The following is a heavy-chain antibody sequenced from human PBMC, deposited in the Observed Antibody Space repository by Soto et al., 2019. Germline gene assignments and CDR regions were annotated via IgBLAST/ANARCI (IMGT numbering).Heavy chain of an antibody. Sequence: EVRLVESGGGLVQPGGSLRLSCAASGFTFSDAWMSWVRQAPGKGLEWVGLIKKKTDGGTTDYAAPVKGRFTISRDDSKNTLYLQMSSLKTEDTAVYYCRTQWLDWGQGTLVTVSS. D-gene: IGHD6-19*01. V-gene: IGHV3-15*01. CDR3: RTQWLD. CDR2: IKKKTDGGTT. J-gene: IGHJ4*02. CDR1: GFTFSDAW.